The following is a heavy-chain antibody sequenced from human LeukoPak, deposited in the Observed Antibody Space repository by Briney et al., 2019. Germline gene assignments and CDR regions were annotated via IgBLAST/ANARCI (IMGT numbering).Heavy chain of an antibody. D-gene: IGHD3-22*01. CDR2: IHTSGST. CDR1: GGSISSYY. J-gene: IGHJ4*02. CDR3: ARDRYYYDSSARYFDY. Sequence: SETLSLTCTVSGGSISSYYWSWIRQPAGKGLEWIGRIHTSGSTNYSPSLKSRVTMSVDTSRNQFSLKLSSVTAADTAVYYCARDRYYYDSSARYFDYWGQGTLVTVSS. V-gene: IGHV4-4*07.